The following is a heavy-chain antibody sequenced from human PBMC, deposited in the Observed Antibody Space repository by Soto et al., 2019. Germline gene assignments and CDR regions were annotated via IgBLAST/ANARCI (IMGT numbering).Heavy chain of an antibody. V-gene: IGHV1-69*13. Sequence: SVKVSWKASGGAFSSYGITWVRQAPGQGLEWMGGIIPIIGTTKYAQKFQGRVTITADESTTTAYMELSSLISEDTAVYYCARELKEPGSYYYYGLAVWGQGTTVSVSS. CDR2: IIPIIGTT. J-gene: IGHJ6*02. D-gene: IGHD3-10*01. CDR1: GGAFSSYG. CDR3: ARELKEPGSYYYYGLAV.